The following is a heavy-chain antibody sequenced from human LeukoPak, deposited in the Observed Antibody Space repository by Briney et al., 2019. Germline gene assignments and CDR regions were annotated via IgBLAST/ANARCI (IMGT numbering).Heavy chain of an antibody. V-gene: IGHV3-30*01. Sequence: GVSLRLSCAASGFTFSSYAMHWVRQAPGKGLEWVAVISYDGSNKYYADSVKGRFTISRDNSQNILFLQMNSLRPEDTAIYYCAKHPGDFTGIVNYYYMDVWGKGTTVTVSS. CDR3: AKHPGDFTGIVNYYYMDV. J-gene: IGHJ6*03. CDR1: GFTFSSYA. D-gene: IGHD1-26*01. CDR2: ISYDGSNK.